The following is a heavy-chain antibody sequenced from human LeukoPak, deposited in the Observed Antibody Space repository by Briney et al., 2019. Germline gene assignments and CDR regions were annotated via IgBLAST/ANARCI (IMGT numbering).Heavy chain of an antibody. D-gene: IGHD6-13*01. CDR1: GYTFTSYG. CDR3: ARDLGAAAGTGRKKHFDY. J-gene: IGHJ4*02. V-gene: IGHV1-18*01. CDR2: ISAYNGNT. Sequence: GASVKVSCKPSGYTFTSYGISWVRQAPGQGLEWMGWISAYNGNTNYAQKLQGRVTMTTDTSTSTAYMELRSLRSDDTAVYYCARDLGAAAGTGRKKHFDYWGQGTLVTVSS.